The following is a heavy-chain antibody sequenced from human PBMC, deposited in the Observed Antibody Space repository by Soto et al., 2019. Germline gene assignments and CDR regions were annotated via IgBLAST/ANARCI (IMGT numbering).Heavy chain of an antibody. V-gene: IGHV1-18*01. Sequence: QVQLVQSGAEVKKPGASVKVSCKASGYTFTTYGISWVRQAPGQGLEWMGWISTYNGYTNYAQKLQGRVTMTTDTSPITAFMELMSLGSDDTAVYYCAREGRGYGLDVWGQGTTVTVSS. CDR1: GYTFTTYG. CDR3: AREGRGYGLDV. J-gene: IGHJ6*02. CDR2: ISTYNGYT.